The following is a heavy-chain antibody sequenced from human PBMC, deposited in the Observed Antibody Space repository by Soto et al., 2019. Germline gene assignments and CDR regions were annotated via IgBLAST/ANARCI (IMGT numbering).Heavy chain of an antibody. D-gene: IGHD5-18*01. CDR1: GFTFVGSG. V-gene: IGHV3-30*18. CDR2: ISYDGSNK. CDR3: AKGYSYAYGYFDH. J-gene: IGHJ4*02. Sequence: TLSRAAPGFTFVGSGMQWVRQAPGKGLEWVAVISYDGSNKYYADSVKGRFTISRDNSKNTLYLQMNSLRAEDTAVYYCAKGYSYAYGYFDHWGQGT.